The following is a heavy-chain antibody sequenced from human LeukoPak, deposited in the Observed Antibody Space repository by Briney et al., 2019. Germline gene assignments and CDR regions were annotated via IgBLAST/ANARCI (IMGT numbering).Heavy chain of an antibody. J-gene: IGHJ4*02. Sequence: HPGGSLRLSCAASGFTFSTYAMSWVRQAPGNGLEWVSAVSGSGGNTYYADSVKGRFTISRDNSKNTLYLQMNSLRAEDTAVYYCAPLGSTVDYWGQGTPVTVSS. CDR3: APLGSTVDY. CDR2: VSGSGGNT. V-gene: IGHV3-23*01. CDR1: GFTFSTYA.